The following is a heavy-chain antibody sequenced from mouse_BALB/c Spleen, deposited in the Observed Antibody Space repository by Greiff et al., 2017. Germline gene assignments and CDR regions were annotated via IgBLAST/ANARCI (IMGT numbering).Heavy chain of an antibody. J-gene: IGHJ4*01. Sequence: QVQLQQSGAELVMPGASVKMSCKASGYTFTDYWMHWVKQRPGHGLEWIGDIYPGGGYTNYNEKFKGKATLTADTSSSTAYMQLSSLTSEDSAVYFCASYYYGSSYNYAMDYWGQGTSVTVSS. CDR2: IYPGGGYT. CDR1: GYTFTDYW. D-gene: IGHD1-1*01. V-gene: IGHV1-63*02. CDR3: ASYYYGSSYNYAMDY.